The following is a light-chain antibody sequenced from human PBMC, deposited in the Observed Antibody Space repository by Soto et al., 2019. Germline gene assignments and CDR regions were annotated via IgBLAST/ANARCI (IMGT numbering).Light chain of an antibody. V-gene: IGLV2-18*02. CDR3: SSYTSSSTYV. Sequence: QSALTQPPSVSGSPGQSVAISCTGTSSDVGNSNGVSWYQQPPGTAPKLMIYDVSNRPSGVPDRFSGSKPGNTASLTISGLQAEDEADYYCSSYTSSSTYVFGTGTKVTVL. CDR2: DVS. J-gene: IGLJ1*01. CDR1: SSDVGNSNG.